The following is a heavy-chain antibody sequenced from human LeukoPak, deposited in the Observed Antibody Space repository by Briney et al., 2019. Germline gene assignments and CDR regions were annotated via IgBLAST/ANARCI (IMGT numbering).Heavy chain of an antibody. CDR2: IYYSGST. J-gene: IGHJ3*02. CDR1: GGSISSGGYY. Sequence: PSQTLSLTCTVSGGSISSGGYYWSWIRQHPGKGLEWIGYIYYSGSTYYNPSLKSRVTISVDTSKNQFSLKLSSVTAADTAVYYCAGFDADFVDAFDIWGQGTMVTVSS. D-gene: IGHD3-3*01. CDR3: AGFDADFVDAFDI. V-gene: IGHV4-31*03.